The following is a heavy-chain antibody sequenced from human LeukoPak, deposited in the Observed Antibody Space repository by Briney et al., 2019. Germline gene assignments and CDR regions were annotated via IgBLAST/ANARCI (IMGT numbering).Heavy chain of an antibody. Sequence: GGSLRLSCAASGFTFSSYSMNWVRQAPGKGLEWVSSISSSSSYIYYADSVKGRFTISRDNAKNSLYLQMNSLRAEDTAVYYCARDSSGWSVNFDYWGQGTLVTVSS. CDR3: ARDSSGWSVNFDY. V-gene: IGHV3-21*01. CDR1: GFTFSSYS. J-gene: IGHJ4*02. D-gene: IGHD6-19*01. CDR2: ISSSSSYI.